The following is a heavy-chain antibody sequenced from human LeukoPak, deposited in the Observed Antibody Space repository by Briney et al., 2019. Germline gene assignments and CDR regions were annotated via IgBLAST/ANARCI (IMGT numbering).Heavy chain of an antibody. CDR2: ICDNGVST. J-gene: IGHJ4*02. D-gene: IGHD6-19*01. CDR1: GFTFSNHA. V-gene: IGHV3-23*01. Sequence: GGSLRLSCAASGFTFSNHAMGWVRHAPGPGLEWVSGICDNGVSTYYADSLKGRLTISIDNSENTLSPQMNSRRADDIAAYYCALSAALSVARPPDSWGQVTLVAVSS. CDR3: ALSAALSVARPPDS.